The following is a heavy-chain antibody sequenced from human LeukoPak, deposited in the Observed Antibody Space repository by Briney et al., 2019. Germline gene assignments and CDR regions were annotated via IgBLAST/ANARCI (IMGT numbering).Heavy chain of an antibody. CDR2: ISSNGGST. J-gene: IGHJ3*02. Sequence: PGGSLRLSCAASGFTFSNYAMHWVRQAPGKGLEYVSGISSNGGSTYYATSVKGRFTISRDNAKNSLYLQMNSLRAEDTAVYYCARDFHRRYYDSSGYNAFDIWGQGTMVTVSS. CDR1: GFTFSNYA. D-gene: IGHD3-22*01. CDR3: ARDFHRRYYDSSGYNAFDI. V-gene: IGHV3-64*01.